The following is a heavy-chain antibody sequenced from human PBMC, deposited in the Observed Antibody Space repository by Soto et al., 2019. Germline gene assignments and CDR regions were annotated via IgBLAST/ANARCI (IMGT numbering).Heavy chain of an antibody. V-gene: IGHV4-34*01. CDR1: GGSFSGYY. CDR2: INHSGST. Sequence: PSETLSLTCAVYGGSFSGYYWSWIRQPPGKGLEWIGEINHSGSTNYNPSLKSRVTISVDTSKNQFSLKLSSVTAADTAVYYCARARRGVVAATQYLHYFDDWGQGTLVTVSS. CDR3: ARARRGVVAATQYLHYFDD. J-gene: IGHJ4*02. D-gene: IGHD2-15*01.